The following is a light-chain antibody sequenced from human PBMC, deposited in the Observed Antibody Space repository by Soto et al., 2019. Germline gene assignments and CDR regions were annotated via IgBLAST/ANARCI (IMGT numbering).Light chain of an antibody. CDR2: WAS. Sequence: DIVMTQSPDSLAVSLGERATINCKSSQSVLYSSNNKNYLAWYQQKPGQPPKLLIYWASTRESGVPDRFSGSGSGTDFTLTISSLQAEDVAFYYCHQYRSAPRTFGQGTKVEVK. J-gene: IGKJ1*01. CDR1: QSVLYSSNNKNY. V-gene: IGKV4-1*01. CDR3: HQYRSAPRT.